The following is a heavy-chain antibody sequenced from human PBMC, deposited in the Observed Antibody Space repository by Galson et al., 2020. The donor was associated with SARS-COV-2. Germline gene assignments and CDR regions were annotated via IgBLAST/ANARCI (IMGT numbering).Heavy chain of an antibody. CDR2: ITGSGDST. J-gene: IGHJ6*03. V-gene: IGHV3-23*01. CDR3: AKDGHSSSAYYYHMYV. Sequence: GESLKISCAASGFNFRTYAMTWVRQAPGKGLEWVSAITGSGDSTFYADSVKGRFTISRDNSKNTLYLQMHSLRADDTAVYYCAKDGHSSSAYYYHMYVWGKGTTVTVSS. CDR1: GFNFRTYA. D-gene: IGHD6-6*01.